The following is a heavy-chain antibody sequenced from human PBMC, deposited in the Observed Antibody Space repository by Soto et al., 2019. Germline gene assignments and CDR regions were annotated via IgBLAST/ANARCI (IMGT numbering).Heavy chain of an antibody. V-gene: IGHV4-59*01. J-gene: IGHJ4*02. Sequence: QVQLQESGPGLVKPSETLSLTCTVSGCSISSYYWSWIRQPPGKGLEWIGYIYYSGSTNYNPSLKSRVTISVDTSKNQFSLKLSSVTAADMAVYYCARDYYGSGSPPLGYWGQGTLVTVSS. CDR2: IYYSGST. D-gene: IGHD3-10*01. CDR3: ARDYYGSGSPPLGY. CDR1: GCSISSYY.